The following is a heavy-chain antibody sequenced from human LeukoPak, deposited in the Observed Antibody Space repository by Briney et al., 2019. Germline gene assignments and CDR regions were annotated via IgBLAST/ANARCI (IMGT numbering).Heavy chain of an antibody. V-gene: IGHV4-59*01. J-gene: IGHJ6*03. Sequence: PSETLSLTCTVSGGSISSYYWSWIRQPPGKGLEWIGYIYYSGSTNYNPSLKSRVTISVDTSKNQFSLKLSSVTAADTAVYYCARTSQRLAYYYYYYYMDVWGKGTTVTVSS. D-gene: IGHD6-25*01. CDR1: GGSISSYY. CDR3: ARTSQRLAYYYYYYYMDV. CDR2: IYYSGST.